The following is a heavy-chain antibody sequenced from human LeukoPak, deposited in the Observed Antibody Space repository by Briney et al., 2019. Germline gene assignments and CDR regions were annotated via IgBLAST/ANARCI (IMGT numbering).Heavy chain of an antibody. D-gene: IGHD6-19*01. Sequence: SETLSLTCTVSGGSISSYYWSWLRQPPGKGLEWIGYIYYSGSTNYNPSLKSRVTISVDTSKNQFSLKLSSVTAADTAVYYCARSPPPSGWYSGTPIVGGQGTLVTVSS. CDR2: IYYSGST. CDR1: GGSISSYY. J-gene: IGHJ4*02. CDR3: ARSPPPSGWYSGTPIV. V-gene: IGHV4-59*12.